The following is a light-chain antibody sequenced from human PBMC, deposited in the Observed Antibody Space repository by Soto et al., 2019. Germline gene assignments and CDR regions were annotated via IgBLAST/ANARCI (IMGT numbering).Light chain of an antibody. Sequence: DIRLTQSPSSLSASVGDRVSITCQASRDIGNYLNWYQQKPGKAPQLLIYDASNLETGVPLRFSGSGTGTDFTFTISTLQPEDIATSFCQQHDNLFAFGPGTKVEI. CDR3: QQHDNLFA. J-gene: IGKJ3*01. V-gene: IGKV1-33*01. CDR2: DAS. CDR1: RDIGNY.